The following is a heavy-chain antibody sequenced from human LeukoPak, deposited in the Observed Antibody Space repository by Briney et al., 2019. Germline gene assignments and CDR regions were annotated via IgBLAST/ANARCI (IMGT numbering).Heavy chain of an antibody. V-gene: IGHV5-51*01. D-gene: IGHD3-22*01. CDR2: VYNSDSDT. CDR3: AVLGPWHYYTTGYYGDAFDN. J-gene: IGHJ3*02. Sequence: GESPKIPSRASDYDSTNYWIGRLRQLPGKSREWRGIVYNSDSDTKYSPSFQGQVTISVDTSINTASLQWSTLTASDSAIYCCAVLGPWHYYTTGYYGDAFDNGGQGTMVSVSS. CDR1: DYDSTNYW.